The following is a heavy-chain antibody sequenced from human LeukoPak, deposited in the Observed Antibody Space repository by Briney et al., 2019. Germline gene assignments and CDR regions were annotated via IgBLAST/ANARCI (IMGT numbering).Heavy chain of an antibody. V-gene: IGHV4-34*01. Sequence: SETLSLTCAAYGGSFSGYYWSWIRQPPGKGLEWIGEINHSGSTNYNPSLKSRVTISVDTSKNQFSLKLSSVTAADTAVYYCARALGYCSSTSCYPGTRFDYWGQGTLVTVSS. CDR2: INHSGST. CDR1: GGSFSGYY. J-gene: IGHJ4*02. CDR3: ARALGYCSSTSCYPGTRFDY. D-gene: IGHD2-2*01.